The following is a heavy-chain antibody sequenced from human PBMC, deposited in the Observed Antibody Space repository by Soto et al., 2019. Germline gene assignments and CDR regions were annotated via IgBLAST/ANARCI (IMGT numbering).Heavy chain of an antibody. CDR3: ARGSAPRGYYYDSSAFDY. CDR1: GGSFSGYY. V-gene: IGHV4-34*01. Sequence: SETLSLTCAVYGGSFSGYYWSWIRQPPGKGLEWIGEINHSGSTNYNPSLKSQVTISVDTSKNQFSLKLSSVAAADTAVYYCARGSAPRGYYYDSSAFDYWGQGTLVTVSS. J-gene: IGHJ4*02. CDR2: INHSGST. D-gene: IGHD3-22*01.